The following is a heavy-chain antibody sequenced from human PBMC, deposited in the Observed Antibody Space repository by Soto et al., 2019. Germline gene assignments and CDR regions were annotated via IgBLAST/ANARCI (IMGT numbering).Heavy chain of an antibody. V-gene: IGHV1-2*02. CDR3: ARGGSRIAARKVPTFHFDY. CDR2: INTNSGGT. Sequence: QVQLVQSGAEVKKPGASVKVSCKASGYTFTGYYMHWVRQAPGQGLEWMGWINTNSGGTNYAQKFQGRVTMTRDTSISTAYMDLSRLRSDDTAVYYCARGGSRIAARKVPTFHFDYWGQGTLVTVSS. J-gene: IGHJ4*02. D-gene: IGHD6-6*01. CDR1: GYTFTGYY.